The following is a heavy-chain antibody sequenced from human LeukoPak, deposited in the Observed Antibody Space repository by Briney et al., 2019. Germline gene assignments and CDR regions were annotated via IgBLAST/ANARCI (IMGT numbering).Heavy chain of an antibody. J-gene: IGHJ4*02. CDR2: IKQDGSEK. D-gene: IGHD4-17*01. Sequence: PGGSLRLSCAASGFTFSSYWMSWVRQAPGKGLEWVANIKQDGSEKYYVDSVKGRFTISRDDAKNSLYLQMNSLRAEDTAVYYCARDFPDYGDYAGPFDYWGQGTLVTVSS. CDR3: ARDFPDYGDYAGPFDY. CDR1: GFTFSSYW. V-gene: IGHV3-7*01.